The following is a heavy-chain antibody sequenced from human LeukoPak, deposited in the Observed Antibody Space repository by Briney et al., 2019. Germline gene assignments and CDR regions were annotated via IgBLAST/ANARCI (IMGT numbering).Heavy chain of an antibody. V-gene: IGHV4-59*08. D-gene: IGHD3-22*01. CDR1: GGSISSYY. CDR2: IYYSGST. Sequence: PSETLSLTCTVSGGSISSYYWSWIRQPPGKGLEWIGYIYYSGSTNYNPSLKSRVTISVDTSKNQFSLKLSSVTAADTAVYYCARPRARGYDSSGYPIIYFDYWGQGTLVTVSS. CDR3: ARPRARGYDSSGYPIIYFDY. J-gene: IGHJ4*02.